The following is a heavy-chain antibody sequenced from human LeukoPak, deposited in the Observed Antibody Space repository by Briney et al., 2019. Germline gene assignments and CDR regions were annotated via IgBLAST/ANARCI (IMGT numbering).Heavy chain of an antibody. J-gene: IGHJ4*02. D-gene: IGHD1-26*01. Sequence: GGSLRLSCAASGFAFSSYAMHWVRQAPGKGLEWVAVISYDGSNKNYADSVKGRFTISRDNSKNTLYLQMNSLRAEDTAVYYCASLVGATTDFDYRGQGTLVTVSS. V-gene: IGHV3-30-3*01. CDR3: ASLVGATTDFDY. CDR2: ISYDGSNK. CDR1: GFAFSSYA.